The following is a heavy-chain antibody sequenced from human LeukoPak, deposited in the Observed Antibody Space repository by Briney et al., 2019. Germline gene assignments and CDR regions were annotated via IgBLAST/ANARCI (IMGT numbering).Heavy chain of an antibody. CDR2: IYYSGST. Sequence: SETLSLTCTVSGGSISSYYWSWIRQPPGKGLEWIGYIYYSGSTNYNPSLKSRVTISVDTSKNQFSLKLSSVTAADTAVYYCARHDRGWELKGPWGQGTLVTVSS. CDR3: ARHDRGWELKGP. CDR1: GGSISSYY. D-gene: IGHD1-26*01. V-gene: IGHV4-59*08. J-gene: IGHJ4*02.